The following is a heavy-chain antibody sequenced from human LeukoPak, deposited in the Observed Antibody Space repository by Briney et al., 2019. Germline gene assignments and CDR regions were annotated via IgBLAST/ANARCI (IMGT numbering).Heavy chain of an antibody. D-gene: IGHD1-26*01. J-gene: IGHJ4*02. Sequence: GGSLRLSCAASGFTFSRYAMSWVRQAPGKGLEWVSGISNTGVSTYYADSVKGRFTISRDNSKNTLYLQMNSLRAEDTAVYYCARDHNSGSYYFDYWGQGTLVTVSS. CDR3: ARDHNSGSYYFDY. V-gene: IGHV3-23*01. CDR1: GFTFSRYA. CDR2: ISNTGVST.